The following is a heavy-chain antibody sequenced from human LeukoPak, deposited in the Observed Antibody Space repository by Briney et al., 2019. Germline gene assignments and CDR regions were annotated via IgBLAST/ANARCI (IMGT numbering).Heavy chain of an antibody. CDR2: TYYSGST. Sequence: SETLSLTCTVSGDSMSSSHYCWGWIRQPPGKGLEWIGSTYYSGSTYYNPSLKSRVTMSVDTSKKQFSLKLSSVTAADTAVYYCARHAVEAASRWFDPWGQGTLVTVSS. CDR3: ARHAVEAASRWFDP. CDR1: GDSMSSSHYC. J-gene: IGHJ5*02. V-gene: IGHV4-39*01. D-gene: IGHD1-1*01.